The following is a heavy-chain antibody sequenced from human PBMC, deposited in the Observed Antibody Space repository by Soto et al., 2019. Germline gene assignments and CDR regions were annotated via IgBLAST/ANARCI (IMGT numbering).Heavy chain of an antibody. CDR1: GFSLSTSQVG. Sequence: QITLKESGPTLMKPTQTLTLTCTFSGFSLSTSQVGVGWIRQPPGKALEWLALIYWNDDARYSPSLKFRLTLPKNSTKDQVILTMSNVDAVDTATYYCAHDAMGGYIGSDVFDYWGQGTLVTVSS. V-gene: IGHV2-5*01. CDR2: IYWNDDA. D-gene: IGHD5-12*01. J-gene: IGHJ4*02. CDR3: AHDAMGGYIGSDVFDY.